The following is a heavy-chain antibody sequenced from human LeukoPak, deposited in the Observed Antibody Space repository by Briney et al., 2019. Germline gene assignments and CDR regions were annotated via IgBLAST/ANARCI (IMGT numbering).Heavy chain of an antibody. CDR2: IYYSGST. CDR1: GGSISSGDYY. V-gene: IGHV4-30-4*01. J-gene: IGHJ5*02. Sequence: PSQTLSLTCTVSGGSISSGDYYWSWIRQPPGKGLEWIGYIYYSGSTYYNPSLKSRVTISVDTSKNQFSLKLSSVTAADTAVYYGAGDGSYGRGSPGFDPWGQGTLVTVSS. CDR3: AGDGSYGRGSPGFDP. D-gene: IGHD3-10*01.